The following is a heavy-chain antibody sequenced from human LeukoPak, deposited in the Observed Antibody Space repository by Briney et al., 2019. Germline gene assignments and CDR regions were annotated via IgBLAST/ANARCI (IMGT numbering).Heavy chain of an antibody. Sequence: SETLSLTCTVSGGSISSSSYYWGWIRQPPGKGLEWIGSIYYSGRTNSNPSLKSRVIISVDMSKNQFSLRLTPVTAADTAIYYCARKSIVTAGRKPYDYWDQGTLVTVSS. J-gene: IGHJ4*02. CDR2: IYYSGRT. V-gene: IGHV4-39*07. CDR3: ARKSIVTAGRKPYDY. D-gene: IGHD6-13*01. CDR1: GGSISSSSYY.